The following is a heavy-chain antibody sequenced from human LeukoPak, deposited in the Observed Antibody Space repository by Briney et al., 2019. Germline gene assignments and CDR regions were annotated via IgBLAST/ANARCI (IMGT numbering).Heavy chain of an antibody. CDR3: ANWRSITMIVVVITVY. Sequence: GRSLGLSCAASGFTFDDYAMHWVRQAPGKGLEWVSGISWNSGSIGYADSVKGRFTISRDNAKNSLYLQMNSLRAEATALYYCANWRSITMIVVVITVYWGQGTLVTVSS. J-gene: IGHJ4*02. CDR2: ISWNSGSI. CDR1: GFTFDDYA. V-gene: IGHV3-9*01. D-gene: IGHD3-22*01.